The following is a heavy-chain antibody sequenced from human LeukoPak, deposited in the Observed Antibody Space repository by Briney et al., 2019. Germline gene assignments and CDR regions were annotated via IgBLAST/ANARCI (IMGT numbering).Heavy chain of an antibody. CDR1: GFTFSAHY. J-gene: IGHJ3*01. CDR2: ISVSGGII. Sequence: GGSLRLSCAASGFTFSAHYMSWIRQAPGKGLEWISYISVSGGIIDYADSVKGRFTISRDNARNSLYLQMNSLTAEDTAVYYCPRVADSSDHSVFITPFDFWGQGTLVPVSS. D-gene: IGHD3-22*01. V-gene: IGHV3-11*01. CDR3: PRVADSSDHSVFITPFDF.